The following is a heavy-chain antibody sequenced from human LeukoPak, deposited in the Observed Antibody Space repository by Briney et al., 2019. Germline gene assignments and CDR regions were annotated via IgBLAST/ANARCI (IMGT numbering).Heavy chain of an antibody. V-gene: IGHV4-34*01. CDR1: GGSFSGYY. CDR3: ARGVYNWNYGNWFDP. Sequence: PSETLSLTCAVYGGSFSGYYWSWIRQPPGKGLEWIGEINHSGSTNYNPSLKSRVTISVDTSKNQFSLKLSSVTAADTAVYYCARGVYNWNYGNWFDPWGQGTLVTVSS. CDR2: INHSGST. J-gene: IGHJ5*02. D-gene: IGHD1-7*01.